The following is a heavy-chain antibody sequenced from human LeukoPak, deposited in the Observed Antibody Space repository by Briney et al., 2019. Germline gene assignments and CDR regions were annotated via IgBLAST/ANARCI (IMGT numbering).Heavy chain of an antibody. Sequence: GGSLRLSCVGSGFTSIAYVLTWARQAPGKGLEWVSYISSSGTTIYYADSVKGRFTISRDNAKNSLYLQMNSLRAEDTAVYYCARDPITIFGVVDYWGQGTLVTVSS. J-gene: IGHJ4*02. V-gene: IGHV3-11*01. CDR1: GFTSIAYV. CDR3: ARDPITIFGVVDY. CDR2: ISSSGTTI. D-gene: IGHD3-3*01.